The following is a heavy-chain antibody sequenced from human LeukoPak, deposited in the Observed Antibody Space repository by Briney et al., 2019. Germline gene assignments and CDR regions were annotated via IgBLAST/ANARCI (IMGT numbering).Heavy chain of an antibody. V-gene: IGHV4-4*07. J-gene: IGHJ6*03. Sequence: SETLSLTCTVSGGSISNYYWNWIRQPAGKGLEWIGRIYTSGSTNYNPSLKSRVTMSIDTSKNQFSLKVISVTAADTAVYYCAREVDETYYYYYMDVWGKGTTVTVSS. D-gene: IGHD1-26*01. CDR3: AREVDETYYYYYMDV. CDR1: GGSISNYY. CDR2: IYTSGST.